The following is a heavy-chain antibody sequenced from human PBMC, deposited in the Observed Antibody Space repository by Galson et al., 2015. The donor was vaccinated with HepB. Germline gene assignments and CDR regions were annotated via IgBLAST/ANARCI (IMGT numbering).Heavy chain of an antibody. V-gene: IGHV3-53*01. Sequence: SLRLSCAASGFTVSSNYMSWVRQAPGTGLEWVSVIYSGGSTYYAYSVKGRFTISRDNSKNTLYLQMNSLRAEDTAVYYCARDFRPAYKDYWGQGSLVTVSS. J-gene: IGHJ4*02. D-gene: IGHD2-21*01. CDR2: IYSGGST. CDR3: ARDFRPAYKDY. CDR1: GFTVSSNY.